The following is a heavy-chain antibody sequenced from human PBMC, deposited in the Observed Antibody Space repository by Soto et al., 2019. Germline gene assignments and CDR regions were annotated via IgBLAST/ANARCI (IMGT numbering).Heavy chain of an antibody. V-gene: IGHV3-30-3*01. CDR1: GFTFSSYA. CDR3: FRCHRGSSDAFDY. Sequence: QVQLVESGGGVVQPGRSLRLSCAASGFTFSSYAMHWVRQAPGKGLEWVAVISYDGSNKYYADSVKGRFTISRDNSKNKLYLETNSLRAEDPAVYYCFRCHRGSSDAFDYWGQGTMVTGSS. D-gene: IGHD1-26*01. J-gene: IGHJ3*01. CDR2: ISYDGSNK.